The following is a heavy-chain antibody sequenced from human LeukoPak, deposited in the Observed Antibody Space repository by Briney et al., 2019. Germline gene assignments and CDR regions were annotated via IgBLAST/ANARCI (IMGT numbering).Heavy chain of an antibody. CDR1: GDYISSSSYY. CDR2: IYHSGRT. Sequence: SEPLSLTCAVSGDYISSSSYYWGWIRQSPGTVLEWVGDIYHSGRTYYNPSLKSRLDISIDTSKNQFSLRLRSMPAADTAVFYCARRRYYDSTGYFEWGRGTLVTVSS. J-gene: IGHJ1*01. CDR3: ARRRYYDSTGYFE. D-gene: IGHD3-22*01. V-gene: IGHV4-39*01.